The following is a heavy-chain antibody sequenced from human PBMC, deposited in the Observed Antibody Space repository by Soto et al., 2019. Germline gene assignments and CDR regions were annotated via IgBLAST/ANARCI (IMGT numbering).Heavy chain of an antibody. CDR2: INPSGGST. J-gene: IGHJ3*02. CDR1: GYTFTSYY. V-gene: IGHV1-46*01. CDR3: ATLYLVAAAGSAFDI. Sequence: ASVKVSCKASGYTFTSYYMHWVRQAPGQGLEWMGIINPSGGSTSYAQKFQGRVTMTEDTSTDTAYMELSSLRSEDTAVYYCATLYLVAAAGSAFDIWGQGTMVTVSS. D-gene: IGHD6-13*01.